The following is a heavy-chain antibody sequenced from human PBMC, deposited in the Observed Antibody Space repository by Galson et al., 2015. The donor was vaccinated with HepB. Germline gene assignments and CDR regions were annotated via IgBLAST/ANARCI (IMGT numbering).Heavy chain of an antibody. D-gene: IGHD4-17*01. Sequence: SLRLSCAVSGFIFSSYSMNWVRQAPGKGLEWVSSISSSSSYIYYADSVEGRFTISRDNAKNSLYLQMNSLRAEDTAVYYCALGTVTTNFPYYYGMDVWGQGTTVTVSS. CDR2: ISSSSSYI. CDR1: GFIFSSYS. V-gene: IGHV3-21*01. J-gene: IGHJ6*02. CDR3: ALGTVTTNFPYYYGMDV.